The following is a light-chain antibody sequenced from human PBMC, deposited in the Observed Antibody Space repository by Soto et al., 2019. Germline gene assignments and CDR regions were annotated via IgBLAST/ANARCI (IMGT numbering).Light chain of an antibody. J-gene: IGKJ3*01. V-gene: IGKV3-20*01. Sequence: EIVLTQSPGTLSLSPGDRATLSCRASQSFSTSYLAWYQHKPGQAPRLLIYNTFTRATGIPDRFSGSGSGTYFTLTISRLEPEDFAVYYCQQYGVSPFPFVPGTKVDIK. CDR2: NTF. CDR1: QSFSTSY. CDR3: QQYGVSPFP.